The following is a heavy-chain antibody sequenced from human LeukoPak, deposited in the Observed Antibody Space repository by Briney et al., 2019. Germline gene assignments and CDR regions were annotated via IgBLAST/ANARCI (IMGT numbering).Heavy chain of an antibody. CDR1: GGSFSGYY. J-gene: IGHJ4*02. Sequence: PSETLSLTCAVYGGSFSGYYWSWIRQPPGKGLEWIGEINHSGSTNYSPSLKSRATISVDTSKNQFSLKLSSVTAADTAVYYCARDGGGQLWPLFDYWGQGTLVTVSS. CDR3: ARDGGGQLWPLFDY. D-gene: IGHD5-18*01. V-gene: IGHV4-34*01. CDR2: INHSGST.